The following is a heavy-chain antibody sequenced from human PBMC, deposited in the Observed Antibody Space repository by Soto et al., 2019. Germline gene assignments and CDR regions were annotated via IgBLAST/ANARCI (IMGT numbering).Heavy chain of an antibody. CDR3: ARDRGTMVRGVMVD. D-gene: IGHD3-10*01. V-gene: IGHV1-18*01. CDR1: GYTFTSYG. CDR2: ISAYNGNT. Sequence: QVKLVQSGAEVKKPGASVKVSCKASGYTFTSYGISWVRQAPGQGLEWMGWISAYNGNTNYAQKLQGRVTMTTDTSTSTVYMELMSLRSDDTAVYYCARDRGTMVRGVMVDWGQGTLVTVSS. J-gene: IGHJ4*02.